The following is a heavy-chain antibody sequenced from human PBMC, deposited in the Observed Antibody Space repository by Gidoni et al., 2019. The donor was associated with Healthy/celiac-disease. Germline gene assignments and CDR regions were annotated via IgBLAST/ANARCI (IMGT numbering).Heavy chain of an antibody. CDR2: TYYMSKWYN. CDR1: GASVSSNSAA. CDR3: ARLVLWGTGIHNWFDP. Sequence: QVQLQQSGPGLVKPSQTLSLTCAISGASVSSNSAAWNWIRQSPSRGLEWLGRTYYMSKWYNDYAVSVKSRITINPDTSKNQFSLQLNSVTPEDTAVYYCARLVLWGTGIHNWFDPWGQGTLVTVSS. J-gene: IGHJ5*02. D-gene: IGHD1-1*01. V-gene: IGHV6-1*01.